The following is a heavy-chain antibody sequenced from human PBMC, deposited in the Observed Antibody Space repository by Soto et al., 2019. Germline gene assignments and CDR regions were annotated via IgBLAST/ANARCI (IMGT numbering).Heavy chain of an antibody. CDR1: GFSLSTSGVG. CDR2: IYWDDDK. Sequence: QITLKESGPTLVKPTQTLTLTCTFSGFSLSTSGVGVGWIRQPPGKALEWLALIYWDDDKRYSPSLKSRLTITMDTSKNQVVLTMTNMDPVDTATYYCAHRRYSGYVFGYWGQGTLVTVSS. D-gene: IGHD5-12*01. CDR3: AHRRYSGYVFGY. J-gene: IGHJ4*02. V-gene: IGHV2-5*02.